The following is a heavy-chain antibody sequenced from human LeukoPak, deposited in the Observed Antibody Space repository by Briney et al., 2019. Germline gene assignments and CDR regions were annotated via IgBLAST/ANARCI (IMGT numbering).Heavy chain of an antibody. CDR3: ARSHYDSTGYYEAGWFDP. Sequence: ASVKVSCKASGYTSASYGISWLRQAPGQGFEWMGWINTYSGKTNYAQRFQVRVTLTTDTSTSTAYMELRSLRSDDTAVYFCARSHYDSTGYYEAGWFDPWGQGTLVTVSS. CDR2: INTYSGKT. V-gene: IGHV1-18*01. CDR1: GYTSASYG. D-gene: IGHD3-22*01. J-gene: IGHJ5*02.